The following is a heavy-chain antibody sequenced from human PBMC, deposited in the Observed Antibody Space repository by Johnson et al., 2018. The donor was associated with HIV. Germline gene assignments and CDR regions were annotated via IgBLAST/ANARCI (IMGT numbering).Heavy chain of an antibody. V-gene: IGHV3-30-3*01. CDR1: GFTFSSYA. D-gene: IGHD3-16*01. Sequence: QMQLVESGGGVVQPGRSLRLSCAASGFTFSSYAMHWVRQAPGKGLEWVAVISYDGSNKYYADSVKGRFIISRDNSKNTLYLQMNSLTTEDTAVYSCARDFGLGELLYETVDAFDIWGQGTMVTVSS. CDR3: ARDFGLGELLYETVDAFDI. J-gene: IGHJ3*02. CDR2: ISYDGSNK.